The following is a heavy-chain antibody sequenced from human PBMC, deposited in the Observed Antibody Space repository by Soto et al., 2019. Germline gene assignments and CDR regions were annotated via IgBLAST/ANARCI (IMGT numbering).Heavy chain of an antibody. D-gene: IGHD6-6*01. J-gene: IGHJ2*01. CDR1: GFIFKNYV. CDR2: ISGSGASI. V-gene: IGHV3-23*01. Sequence: GGSLRLSCAASGFIFKNYVMSWVRQAPGKGLEWVSTISGSGASIYYSDSVKGRFTISRDTSKNTLYLQMNSLRVEDTAIYYCAKEEGGSSSPGWYFDLWGRGTLVTVSS. CDR3: AKEEGGSSSPGWYFDL.